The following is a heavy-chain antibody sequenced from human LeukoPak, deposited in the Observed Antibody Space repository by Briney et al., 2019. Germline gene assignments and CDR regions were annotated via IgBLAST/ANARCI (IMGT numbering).Heavy chain of an antibody. Sequence: GGSLRLSCAASGFTFSSYGMHWVRQAPGKGLEWVAVISYDGSNKYYADPVKGRFTISRDNAKNTLYLQMNSLRAEDTAVYYCAKEKDYLPGGYWGQGTLVTVSS. CDR3: AKEKDYLPGGY. V-gene: IGHV3-30*18. CDR1: GFTFSSYG. D-gene: IGHD2/OR15-2a*01. J-gene: IGHJ4*02. CDR2: ISYDGSNK.